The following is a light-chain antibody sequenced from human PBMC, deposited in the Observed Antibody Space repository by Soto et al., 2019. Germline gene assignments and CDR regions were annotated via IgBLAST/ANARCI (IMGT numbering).Light chain of an antibody. Sequence: EIVLTQSPGTLSLSPGERAILSCRASQSVGSLLAWYQHNPGQAPRLLIFDASYRAAGIPARFRGSGSGTDFTLTIDSLEPEDFAVYYCQQYNNWVTFGGGTKVDIK. CDR1: QSVGSL. J-gene: IGKJ4*01. CDR3: QQYNNWVT. CDR2: DAS. V-gene: IGKV3-11*01.